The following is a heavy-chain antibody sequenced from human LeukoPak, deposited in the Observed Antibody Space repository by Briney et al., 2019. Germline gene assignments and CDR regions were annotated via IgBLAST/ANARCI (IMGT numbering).Heavy chain of an antibody. CDR2: IKGDGSRE. J-gene: IGHJ3*02. CDR1: GFTFSNYW. CDR3: VRDANYHDRIKYYDVHEI. Sequence: GGSLRLSCAASGFTFSNYWMVWVRQAPGEGLEWVANIKGDGSREYYLDSVKGRFTISRAYAKSSLYPQMRRLSGDDTALYYWVRDANYHDRIKYYDVHEIWGQGTMVTVSS. V-gene: IGHV3-7*01. D-gene: IGHD3-22*01.